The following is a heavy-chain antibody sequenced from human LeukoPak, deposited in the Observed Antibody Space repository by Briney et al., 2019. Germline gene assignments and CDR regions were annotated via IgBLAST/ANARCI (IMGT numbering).Heavy chain of an antibody. CDR1: GGSFSGNY. CDR3: ALRASGYYLTIDY. V-gene: IGHV4-34*01. J-gene: IGHJ4*02. Sequence: PSETLSLTCAVYGGSFSGNYWSWIRQPPGKGLEWLGEINHSGSTNYNPSLKSRVTISVDTSKNQFSLKLSSVTAADTAVYYCALRASGYYLTIDYWGQGTLVTVSS. CDR2: INHSGST. D-gene: IGHD3-22*01.